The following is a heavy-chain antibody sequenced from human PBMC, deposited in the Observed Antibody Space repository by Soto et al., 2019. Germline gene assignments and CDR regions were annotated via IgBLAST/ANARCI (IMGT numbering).Heavy chain of an antibody. CDR1: GGSISSSNW. J-gene: IGHJ6*02. V-gene: IGHV4-4*02. CDR3: ARAEGFDYYGMDV. CDR2: IYHSGST. Sequence: PSETMSLTCAVSGGSISSSNWWSWVRQPPGKGLEWIGEIYHSGSTNYNPSLKSRVTISVDKSKNQFSLKLSSVTAADTAVYYYARAEGFDYYGMDVWGQGTTVTVSS.